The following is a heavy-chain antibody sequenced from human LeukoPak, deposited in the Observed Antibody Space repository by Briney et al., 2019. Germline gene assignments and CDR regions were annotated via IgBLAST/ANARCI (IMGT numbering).Heavy chain of an antibody. CDR1: GFTFRSYS. J-gene: IGHJ6*02. Sequence: GGSLRLSCAAPGFTFRSYSMAWVRLAPGQGLEWVSVIYSGGSTYDADSVKGRFTISRHNSKNTLYLQMNSLRAEDTAVYYCARDQGYCSGGSCYGDYYYGMDVWGQGTTVTVSS. V-gene: IGHV3-53*04. CDR2: IYSGGST. CDR3: ARDQGYCSGGSCYGDYYYGMDV. D-gene: IGHD2-15*01.